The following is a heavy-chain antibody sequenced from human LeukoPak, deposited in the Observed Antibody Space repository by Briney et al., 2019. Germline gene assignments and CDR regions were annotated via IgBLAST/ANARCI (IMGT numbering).Heavy chain of an antibody. V-gene: IGHV1-2*02. CDR1: GYTFTGYH. Sequence: ASVKVSCKASGYTFTGYHMHWVRQAPGQGLEWMGCINPNSGGTNYAHKFQGRVIITRDTSISTAYMELRRLTSDDPGVYYCARGVSIAVAGVDYWGQGTLVSVSS. CDR3: ARGVSIAVAGVDY. D-gene: IGHD6-19*01. J-gene: IGHJ4*02. CDR2: INPNSGGT.